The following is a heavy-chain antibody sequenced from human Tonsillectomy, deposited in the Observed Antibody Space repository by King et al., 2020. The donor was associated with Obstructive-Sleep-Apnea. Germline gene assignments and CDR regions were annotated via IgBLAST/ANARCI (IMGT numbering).Heavy chain of an antibody. CDR3: ANLKGGNREKNFDY. Sequence: QLVQSGGGVVQPGRSLRLSCAASGFTFSNYAMNWVRQAPGKGLEWVAVIAYDGSVKYYSASLKGLFTISRDKSKNRLYLQLNSLRAEDTAVYYCANLKGGNREKNFDYWGQGTLVTVSS. D-gene: IGHD2/OR15-2a*01. J-gene: IGHJ4*02. CDR1: GFTFSNYA. CDR2: IAYDGSVK. V-gene: IGHV3-30*04.